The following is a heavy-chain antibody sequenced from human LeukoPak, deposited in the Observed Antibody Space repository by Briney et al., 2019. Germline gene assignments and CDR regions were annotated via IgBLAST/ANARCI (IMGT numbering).Heavy chain of an antibody. CDR2: ISYDGSNK. D-gene: IGHD4-23*01. CDR1: GFTFSSYA. V-gene: IGHV3-30*04. J-gene: IGHJ5*02. Sequence: PGGALRLSCAASGFTFSSYAMHWVRQAPGKGLEWVAVISYDGSNKNYADSVKGRFTISRDNSKNTPYLQMNSLRAEGTAVYYCARPTRPTVVTGNWFDPWGQGTLVTVSS. CDR3: ARPTRPTVVTGNWFDP.